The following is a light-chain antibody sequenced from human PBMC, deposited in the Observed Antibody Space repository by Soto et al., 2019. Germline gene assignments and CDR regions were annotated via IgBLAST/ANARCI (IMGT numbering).Light chain of an antibody. CDR1: QSISSN. CDR2: GAS. CDR3: QQYINWPPWT. Sequence: EIVMTQSPATLSVSPGERATLSCRASQSISSNLAWYQQKPGQAPRLLIYGASTRATGVPARFSGSGSGAEFTLTISSLQSEDLAIYYCQQYINWPPWTFGQGTKVDIK. J-gene: IGKJ1*01. V-gene: IGKV3-15*01.